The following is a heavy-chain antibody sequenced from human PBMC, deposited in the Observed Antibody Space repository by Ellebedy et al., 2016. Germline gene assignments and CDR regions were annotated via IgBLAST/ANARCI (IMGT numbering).Heavy chain of an antibody. Sequence: GESLKISCQGSGYSFTTYWIGWVRQMPGKGLEWMGIIYPDDSDTRYSPSFQGQVTISADKSISTAYLQWSSLEASDTAMYYCARLTYASGSYCSHWGQGTLVTVSS. CDR3: ARLTYASGSYCSH. J-gene: IGHJ4*02. V-gene: IGHV5-51*01. CDR2: IYPDDSDT. CDR1: GYSFTTYW. D-gene: IGHD3-10*01.